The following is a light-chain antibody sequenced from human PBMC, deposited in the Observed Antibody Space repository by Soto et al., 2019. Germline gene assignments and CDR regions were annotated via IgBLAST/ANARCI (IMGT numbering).Light chain of an antibody. J-gene: IGLJ1*01. V-gene: IGLV2-23*01. Sequence: QSALTQPASVSGSPGQSITISCTGTTSFFGSYNLVSWYQQHTGKAPQVLIYEDTKRPSGVSNRFSGSISGSTASLTISGLQAEDEADYYCCSYVGASTYVFGTGTKVTVL. CDR2: EDT. CDR3: CSYVGASTYV. CDR1: TSFFGSYNL.